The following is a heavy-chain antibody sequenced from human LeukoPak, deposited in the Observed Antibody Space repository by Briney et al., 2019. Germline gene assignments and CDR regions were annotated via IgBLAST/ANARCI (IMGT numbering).Heavy chain of an antibody. D-gene: IGHD2-2*01. J-gene: IGHJ4*02. V-gene: IGHV3-23*01. CDR3: TKGRSSGYADGWFHDN. CDR2: IRARSDNT. CDR1: GFSFSSFA. Sequence: GVSLTLSCAASGFSFSSFAMGWVRQTPGKGLEWISEIRARSDNTYYADSVRGRFAISRDNSKNTLYLQMNSLRAEDTAVYYCTKGRSSGYADGWFHDNWGQGTLVTVSS.